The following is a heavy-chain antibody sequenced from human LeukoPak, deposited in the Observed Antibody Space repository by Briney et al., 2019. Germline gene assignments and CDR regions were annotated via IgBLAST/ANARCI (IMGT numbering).Heavy chain of an antibody. CDR1: GFTFNNYV. Sequence: GGSLRLSCAASGFTFNNYVMNWVRQAPGKGLEWVSAITDSSTSTYYADSVKGRFTISRHNSMNTLYLQMNSLSAEDTAVYYCAKGSSSSRPYYFDYWGQGTLVTVSS. D-gene: IGHD6-13*01. CDR3: AKGSSSSRPYYFDY. J-gene: IGHJ4*02. CDR2: ITDSSTST. V-gene: IGHV3-23*01.